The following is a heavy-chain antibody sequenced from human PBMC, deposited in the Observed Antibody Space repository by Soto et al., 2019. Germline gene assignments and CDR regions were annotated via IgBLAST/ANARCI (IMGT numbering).Heavy chain of an antibody. Sequence: VQLLESGGGLVQPGGSLRLSCAASGFPFSSYAMSWVRQAPGKGLEWVSAISGSGGSTYYADSVKGRFTISRDNSKNTLYLQMNSLGAEDTAVYYCAKPSIGNYLSWFDPWGQGTLVTVSS. CDR3: AKPSIGNYLSWFDP. CDR1: GFPFSSYA. J-gene: IGHJ5*02. V-gene: IGHV3-23*01. D-gene: IGHD1-7*01. CDR2: ISGSGGST.